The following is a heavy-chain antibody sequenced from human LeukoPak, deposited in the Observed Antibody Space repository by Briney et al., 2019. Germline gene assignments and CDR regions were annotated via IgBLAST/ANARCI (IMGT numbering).Heavy chain of an antibody. CDR2: MNPNSGNT. J-gene: IGHJ4*02. CDR3: ARGHILTGYYPYYFDY. V-gene: IGHV1-8*01. CDR1: GYTFTSYD. D-gene: IGHD3-9*01. Sequence: ASVKVSCKASGYTFTSYDINWVRQATRQGLEWMGWMNPNSGNTGYAQKFQGRVTMTRNTSISTAYMELSSLRSEDTAVYHCARGHILTGYYPYYFDYWGQGTLVTVSS.